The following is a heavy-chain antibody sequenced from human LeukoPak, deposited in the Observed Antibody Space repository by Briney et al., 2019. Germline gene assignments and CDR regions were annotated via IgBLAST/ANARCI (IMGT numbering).Heavy chain of an antibody. CDR1: GGTFSSYA. V-gene: IGHV1-69*13. CDR2: IIPIFGTA. Sequence: ASVKVSCKASGGTFSSYAISWVRQAPGQGLEWMGGIIPIFGTANYAQKFQGRVTITADESTSTAYMELSSLRSEDTAVYYCARERGGYCSSTSCYIPGWFDPWGQGTLVTVSS. J-gene: IGHJ5*02. CDR3: ARERGGYCSSTSCYIPGWFDP. D-gene: IGHD2-2*02.